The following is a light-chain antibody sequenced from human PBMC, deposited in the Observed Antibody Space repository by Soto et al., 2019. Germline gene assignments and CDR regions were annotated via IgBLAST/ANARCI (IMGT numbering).Light chain of an antibody. CDR2: GAS. V-gene: IGKV3-20*01. CDR1: QSVFSSS. J-gene: IGKJ1*01. CDR3: LQHGSTPLT. Sequence: EIVLTQSPGTLSLSPGERATLSCRASQSVFSSSLAWYQQKPGQAPRLLIYGASSRATGIPDRFSGSGSGTDFTLIIISLEPEDFAVFYCLQHGSTPLTFGQGTKVDIK.